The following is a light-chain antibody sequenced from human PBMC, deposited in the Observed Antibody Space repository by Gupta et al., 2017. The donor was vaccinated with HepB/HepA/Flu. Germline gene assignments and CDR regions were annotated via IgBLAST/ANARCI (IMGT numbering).Light chain of an antibody. Sequence: QLVLTQSPSASASLGASVTLTCTLSSGHSSYAIAWHQQQPEKGPRYLMKLDSDGSHSKGAGIPDRFSGSSSGAERYLTISSLQSEDEADYYCQTWGTGGVFGGGTKLTVL. J-gene: IGLJ2*01. CDR1: SGHSSYA. V-gene: IGLV4-69*01. CDR2: LDSDGSH. CDR3: QTWGTGGV.